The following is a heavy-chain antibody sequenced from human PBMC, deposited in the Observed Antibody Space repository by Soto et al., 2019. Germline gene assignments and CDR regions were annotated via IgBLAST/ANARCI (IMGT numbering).Heavy chain of an antibody. CDR2: INPNSGGT. CDR3: ARDGSSSWYQYYYYGMDV. Sequence: ASVKVSCKASGYTFTGYYMHWVRQAPGQGLEWMGWINPNSGGTNYAQKFQGRVTMTRDTSISTAYMELSRLRSDDTAVYYCARDGSSSWYQYYYYGMDVWGQGTKVTVSS. J-gene: IGHJ6*02. V-gene: IGHV1-2*02. CDR1: GYTFTGYY. D-gene: IGHD6-13*01.